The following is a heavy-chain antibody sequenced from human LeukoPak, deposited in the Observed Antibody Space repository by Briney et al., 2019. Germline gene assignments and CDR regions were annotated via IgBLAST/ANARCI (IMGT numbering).Heavy chain of an antibody. CDR3: ARRTIVATIDY. CDR1: GASISSSSYY. J-gene: IGHJ4*02. V-gene: IGHV4-39*01. D-gene: IGHD5-12*01. Sequence: PSEILSLTCTVSGASISSSSYYWGWIRQPPGKGLEWIGSIYYSGSTYYNPSLKSRLTISVDMSTNQFSLKLSSVTAADTAIYYCARRTIVATIDYWGQGTLVTVSS. CDR2: IYYSGST.